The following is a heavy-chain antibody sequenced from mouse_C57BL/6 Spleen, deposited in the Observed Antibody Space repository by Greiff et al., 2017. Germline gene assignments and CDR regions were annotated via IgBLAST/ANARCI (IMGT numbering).Heavy chain of an antibody. D-gene: IGHD3-3*01. V-gene: IGHV5-4*01. CDR2: ISDGGSYT. CDR3: ARDPANRYAMDY. J-gene: IGHJ4*01. Sequence: EVQRVESGGGLVKPGGSLKLSCAASGFTFSSYAMSWVRQTPEKRLEWVATISDGGSYTYYPDNVKGRFTISRDNAKNNLYLQMSHLKSEDTAMYYCARDPANRYAMDYWGQGTSVTVSS. CDR1: GFTFSSYA.